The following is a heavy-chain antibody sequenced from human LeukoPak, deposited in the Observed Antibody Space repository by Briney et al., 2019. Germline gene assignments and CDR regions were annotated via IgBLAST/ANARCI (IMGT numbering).Heavy chain of an antibody. CDR3: AKGGTTVVDY. J-gene: IGHJ4*02. Sequence: GGSLRLSCTASGFTFSSYTMTWVRQAPGKGLVWVSRINGDGSSTTYADSVKGRFTISRDNAKNTLYLQMNSLRAEDTAVYYCAKGGTTVVDYWGQGTLVTVSS. CDR1: GFTFSSYT. CDR2: INGDGSST. V-gene: IGHV3-74*03. D-gene: IGHD4-23*01.